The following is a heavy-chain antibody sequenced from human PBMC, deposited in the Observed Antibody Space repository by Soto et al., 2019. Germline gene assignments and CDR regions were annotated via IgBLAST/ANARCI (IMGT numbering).Heavy chain of an antibody. CDR1: GVSVSSDKW. CDR2: MKHSGST. V-gene: IGHV4-4*02. D-gene: IGHD3-9*01. J-gene: IGHJ4*02. CDR3: ARGVPVPTYYDILTGYRPYYFDY. Sequence: SETLSLTCDVSGVSVSSDKWWSWVRQSPGKGLEWIGEMKHSGSTDYNPSLRSRVTISVHTSKNQFSLKLSSVTAADTAVYYCARGVPVPTYYDILTGYRPYYFDYWGLGTLVTVSS.